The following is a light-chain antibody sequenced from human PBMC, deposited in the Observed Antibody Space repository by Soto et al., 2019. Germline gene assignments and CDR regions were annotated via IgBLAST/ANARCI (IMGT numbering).Light chain of an antibody. CDR1: QTINSNY. CDR2: DTS. V-gene: IGKV3-11*01. J-gene: IGKJ1*01. CDR3: QHRSIWPPTWT. Sequence: EIVLTQSPATLSLSPGERATLSCRASQTINSNYLAWYQQKPGQAPRLLIYDTSDRATGIQARFSSSGSGTDFTITISSLEPEDFAVYYCQHRSIWPPTWTFGQGTKVEI.